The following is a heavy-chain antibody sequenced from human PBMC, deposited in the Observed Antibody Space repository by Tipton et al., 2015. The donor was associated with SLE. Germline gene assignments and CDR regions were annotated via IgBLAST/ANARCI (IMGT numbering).Heavy chain of an antibody. J-gene: IGHJ4*02. Sequence: TLSLTCAVYGGSFSGYYWTWVRQSPGKGLEWIGEINHSGSTNYNPSLKSRVTISVDTSKNQFSLKLSSVTAADTAVYYCARGGRLLWFGGKFFDYWGQGTLVTVSS. CDR3: ARGGRLLWFGGKFFDY. V-gene: IGHV4-34*01. CDR2: INHSGST. D-gene: IGHD3-10*01. CDR1: GGSFSGYY.